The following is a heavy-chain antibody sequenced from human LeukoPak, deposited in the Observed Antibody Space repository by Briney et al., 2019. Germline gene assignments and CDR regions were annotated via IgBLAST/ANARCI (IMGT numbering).Heavy chain of an antibody. CDR1: GGSFSGYY. J-gene: IGHJ4*02. CDR2: INHSGST. V-gene: IGHV4-34*01. Sequence: PSETLSLTCAVYGGSFSGYYWSWIRQPPGKGLEWIGEINHSGSTNYNPSLKSRVTISVDTSKNQFSLKLSSVTAADTAVYYCARGGSSWYYRTQSSLRRVPSGAKFDYWGQGTLVTVSS. D-gene: IGHD6-13*01. CDR3: ARGGSSWYYRTQSSLRRVPSGAKFDY.